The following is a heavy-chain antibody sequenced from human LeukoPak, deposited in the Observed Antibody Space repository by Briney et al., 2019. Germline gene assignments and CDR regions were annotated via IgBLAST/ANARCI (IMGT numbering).Heavy chain of an antibody. Sequence: LETLSLTCTVSGDSIDSYYWSWIRQPPGEGLQWIGYVFYSGPTNYDASLKSRVAISVDRSKNQFSLKLTSVSAADTAVYYCAGRSGRYFDSWGQGTPVTVSS. D-gene: IGHD1-26*01. CDR2: VFYSGPT. CDR3: AGRSGRYFDS. J-gene: IGHJ4*02. V-gene: IGHV4-59*01. CDR1: GDSIDSYY.